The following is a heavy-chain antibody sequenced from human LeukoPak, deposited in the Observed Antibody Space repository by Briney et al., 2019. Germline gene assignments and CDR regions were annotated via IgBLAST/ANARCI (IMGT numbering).Heavy chain of an antibody. CDR2: IGTAGDI. J-gene: IGHJ3*02. CDR1: GFTFSNYD. D-gene: IGHD2/OR15-2a*01. CDR3: ARDHHRRLYDSQARDTFDI. Sequence: GGSLRLSCAASGFTFSNYDMHWVRQATGKGLEWVSGIGTAGDIYYPGSVKGRFTISRENAKNSLYLQMNSLRAEDTAVYYCARDHHRRLYDSQARDTFDIWGQGTMVTVSS. V-gene: IGHV3-13*01.